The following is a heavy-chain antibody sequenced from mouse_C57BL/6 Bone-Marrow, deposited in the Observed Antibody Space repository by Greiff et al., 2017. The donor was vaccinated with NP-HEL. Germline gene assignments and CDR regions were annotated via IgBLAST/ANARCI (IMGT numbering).Heavy chain of an antibody. CDR1: GFTFSDYY. J-gene: IGHJ1*03. CDR3: ARVYGSSYYWYFDV. D-gene: IGHD1-1*01. CDR2: INYDGSST. Sequence: EVKLVESEGGLVQPGSSMKLSCTASGFTFSDYYMAWVRQVPEKGLEWVANINYDGSSTYYLDSLKSRFIISRDNAKNILYLQMSSLKSEDTATYYCARVYGSSYYWYFDVWGTGTTVTVSS. V-gene: IGHV5-16*01.